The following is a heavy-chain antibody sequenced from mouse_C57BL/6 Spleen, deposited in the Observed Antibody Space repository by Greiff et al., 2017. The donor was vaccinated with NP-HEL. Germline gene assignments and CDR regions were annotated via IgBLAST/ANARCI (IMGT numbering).Heavy chain of an antibody. CDR1: GFTFSDYG. CDR3: AKGATGVAPDY. Sequence: EVKLMESGGGLVKPGGSLKLSCAASGFTFSDYGMHWVRQAPEKGLEWVAYISSGSSTIYYADTVKGRFTISRDNAKNTLFLQMTSLRSEDTAMYYCAKGATGVAPDYWGQGTTLTVSS. V-gene: IGHV5-17*01. D-gene: IGHD1-1*01. J-gene: IGHJ2*01. CDR2: ISSGSSTI.